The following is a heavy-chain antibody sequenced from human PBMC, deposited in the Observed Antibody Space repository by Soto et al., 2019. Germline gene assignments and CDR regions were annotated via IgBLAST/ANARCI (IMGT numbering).Heavy chain of an antibody. J-gene: IGHJ5*02. CDR3: AKGAAAAAATPWFDP. CDR2: ISGRADNT. D-gene: IGHD6-13*01. Sequence: VQLLESGGGLVQPGGSLRLSCAASGFTFSSYAMNWVRQAPGKGLEWVSTISGRADNTYYADSVKGRFTVSRDNSKNTLYLHMNSLRVEDTAVYYCAKGAAAAAATPWFDPWGQGTLVIVSS. V-gene: IGHV3-23*01. CDR1: GFTFSSYA.